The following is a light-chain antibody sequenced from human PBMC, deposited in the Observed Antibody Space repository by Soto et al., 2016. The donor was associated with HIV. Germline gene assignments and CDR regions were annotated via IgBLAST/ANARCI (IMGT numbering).Light chain of an antibody. Sequence: SYVLTQPPSVSVAPGKTARITCGGNNIGSQSVRWYQQRPGQAPVLVVYDNSDRPSGIPERFSGSNSGNTATLTISRVEAGDEADYYCQVWDISSDHRVFGTGTKAT. CDR3: QVWDISSDHRV. CDR2: DNS. CDR1: NIGSQS. J-gene: IGLJ1*01. V-gene: IGLV3-21*03.